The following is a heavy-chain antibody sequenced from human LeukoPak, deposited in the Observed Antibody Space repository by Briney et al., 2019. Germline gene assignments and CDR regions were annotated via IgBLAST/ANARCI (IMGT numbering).Heavy chain of an antibody. CDR2: IYYSGST. J-gene: IGHJ4*02. CDR3: ASIGGGSGYYYEYYFHY. Sequence: PSETLSLTCTVSGGSISSYYWSWIRRPPGKGLEWIGYIYYSGSTNYNPSLKSRVTISVDTSKNQFSLKLSSVTAADTAVYYCASIGGGSGYYYEYYFHYWGQGTLVTVSS. CDR1: GGSISSYY. D-gene: IGHD3-22*01. V-gene: IGHV4-59*08.